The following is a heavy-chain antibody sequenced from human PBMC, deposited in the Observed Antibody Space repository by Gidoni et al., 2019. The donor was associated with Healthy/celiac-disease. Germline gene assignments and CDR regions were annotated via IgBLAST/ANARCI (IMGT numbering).Heavy chain of an antibody. J-gene: IGHJ4*02. D-gene: IGHD3-16*01. Sequence: QVQLQESGPGLVKPSQTLSLTCTVSGGSISRGGYYWSWIRQHPGKGLEWIGYIYYSGSTYYNPSLKSRVTISVDTSKNQFSLKLSSVTAADTAVYYCAREARDDYVWGSYPDYWGQGTLVTVSS. CDR2: IYYSGST. V-gene: IGHV4-31*03. CDR1: GGSISRGGYY. CDR3: AREARDDYVWGSYPDY.